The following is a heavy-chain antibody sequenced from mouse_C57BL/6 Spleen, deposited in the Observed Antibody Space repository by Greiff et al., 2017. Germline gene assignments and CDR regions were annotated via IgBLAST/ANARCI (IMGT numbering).Heavy chain of an antibody. D-gene: IGHD2-5*01. CDR3: ARKGYSNYFDY. Sequence: VQLQQPGAELVKPGASVKLSCKASGYTFTSYWMQWVKQRPGQGLEWIGEIDPSDSYTNYNQKFKGKATFTVDTSSSTAYMQLSSLTSEDSAVYYCARKGYSNYFDYWGQGTTLTVSS. V-gene: IGHV1-50*01. J-gene: IGHJ2*01. CDR1: GYTFTSYW. CDR2: IDPSDSYT.